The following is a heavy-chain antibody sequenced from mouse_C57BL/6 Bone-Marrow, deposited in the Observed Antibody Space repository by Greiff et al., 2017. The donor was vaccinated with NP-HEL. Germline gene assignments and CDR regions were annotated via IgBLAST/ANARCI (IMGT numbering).Heavy chain of an antibody. D-gene: IGHD1-1*01. CDR2: IDPSDSYT. Sequence: QVQLQQSGAELVMPGASVKLSCKASGYTFTSYWMHWVKQRPGQGLEWIGEIDPSDSYTNYNQKFKGKSTLTVDKSSSTAYMQLSSLTSDDSAVYYCASRDYGSSYFDVWGTGTTVTVSS. CDR1: GYTFTSYW. V-gene: IGHV1-69*01. CDR3: ASRDYGSSYFDV. J-gene: IGHJ1*03.